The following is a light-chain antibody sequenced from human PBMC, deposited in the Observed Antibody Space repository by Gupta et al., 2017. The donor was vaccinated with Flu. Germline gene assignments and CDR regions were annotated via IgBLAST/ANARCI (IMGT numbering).Light chain of an antibody. Sequence: QAVLAQPPSVSGAPGQKVIISCTGTTSNIGAGFDVNWYQPVLGKAPQLLIDGGSNRPPGVPDRFSGSKSGASASLVIAGLRAEDEARYYCQSYDNNESGPVFGEGTDLTV. CDR1: TSNIGAGFD. CDR3: QSYDNNESGPV. V-gene: IGLV1-40*01. J-gene: IGLJ2*01. CDR2: GGS.